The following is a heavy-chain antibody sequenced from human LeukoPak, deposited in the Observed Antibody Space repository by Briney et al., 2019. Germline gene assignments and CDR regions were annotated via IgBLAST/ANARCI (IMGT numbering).Heavy chain of an antibody. D-gene: IGHD3-3*01. CDR2: ISIYNGNT. Sequence: GASVKVSCKASGYTFTNYAISWVRQAPGQGLEWMGWISIYNGNTTYAQKLQGRITMTTDLSTSTAYLELRGLRSDDTAVYYCAREEYYDFWRPTPYYYGMEVWGQGTTGTVSS. J-gene: IGHJ6*02. CDR3: AREEYYDFWRPTPYYYGMEV. V-gene: IGHV1-18*04. CDR1: GYTFTNYA.